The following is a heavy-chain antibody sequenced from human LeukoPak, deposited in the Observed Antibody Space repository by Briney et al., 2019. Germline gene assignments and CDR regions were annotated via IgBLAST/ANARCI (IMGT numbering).Heavy chain of an antibody. CDR3: AGGYRYYVDY. Sequence: PSETLSLTCAVSGGSISTYYWSWIRQPPGKGLEWIGYIYYSGSTNYNPSLKSRVTMSADTSKNQFSLKLTSVTAADTAVYYCAGGYRYYVDYWGQGILVPVSS. V-gene: IGHV4-59*01. J-gene: IGHJ4*02. CDR1: GGSISTYY. CDR2: IYYSGST. D-gene: IGHD3-10*01.